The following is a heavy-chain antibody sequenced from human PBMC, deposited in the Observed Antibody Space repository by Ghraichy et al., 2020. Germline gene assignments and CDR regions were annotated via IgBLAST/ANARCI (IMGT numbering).Heavy chain of an antibody. CDR3: ARHESPYCSSTSCYSTNWFDP. V-gene: IGHV4-39*01. CDR1: GGSISSSSYY. D-gene: IGHD2-2*01. Sequence: SETLSLTCTVSGGSISSSSYYWGWIRQPPGKGLEWIGSIYYSGSTYYNPSLKSRVTISVDTSKNQFSLKLSSVTAADTAVYYCARHESPYCSSTSCYSTNWFDPWGQGTLVTVSS. CDR2: IYYSGST. J-gene: IGHJ5*02.